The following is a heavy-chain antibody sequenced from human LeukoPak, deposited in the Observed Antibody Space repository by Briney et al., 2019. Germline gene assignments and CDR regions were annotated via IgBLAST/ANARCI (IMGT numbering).Heavy chain of an antibody. CDR2: IYHSGST. J-gene: IGHJ4*02. D-gene: IGHD5-18*01. V-gene: IGHV4-30-2*01. CDR1: GGSISSGGYY. Sequence: SETLSLTCTVSGGSISSGGYYWSWIRQPPGKGLEWIGYIYHSGSTYYNPSLKSRVTISVDRSKNQFSLKLSSVTAADTAVYYCARDGGLDTALVTGVFDFWGQGTLVTVSS. CDR3: ARDGGLDTALVTGVFDF.